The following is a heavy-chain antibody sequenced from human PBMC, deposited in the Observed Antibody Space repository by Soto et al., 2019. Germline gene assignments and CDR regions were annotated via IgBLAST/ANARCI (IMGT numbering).Heavy chain of an antibody. D-gene: IGHD3-10*01. J-gene: IGHJ4*02. CDR3: VIDRSGAVASPGHFDV. CDR1: GYTFSNYG. CDR2: ISAYNGHI. Sequence: QVQLVQSGAEVKKPGASVKVSCKASGYTFSNYGTSWVRQAPGQGLEWMGWISAYNGHINSAQKFQGRLTVTIDALQATAYMALRGLRYDDTAVYYCVIDRSGAVASPGHFDVWGQGKLVTASS. V-gene: IGHV1-18*01.